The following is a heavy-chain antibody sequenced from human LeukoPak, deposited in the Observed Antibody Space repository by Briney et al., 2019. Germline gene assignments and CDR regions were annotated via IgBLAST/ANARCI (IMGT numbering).Heavy chain of an antibody. Sequence: SETLSLTCTVSGGSISSYYWSWIRQPPGKGLEWIGYIYYSGSTNYNPSLKSRVTITGDSSKKQFSLKLNSVTAADTAVYYCARGGGTYYYDSSGLSWFDVWGQGTLVTVSS. CDR3: ARGGGTYYYDSSGLSWFDV. V-gene: IGHV4-59*01. CDR1: GGSISSYY. D-gene: IGHD3-22*01. CDR2: IYYSGST. J-gene: IGHJ5*02.